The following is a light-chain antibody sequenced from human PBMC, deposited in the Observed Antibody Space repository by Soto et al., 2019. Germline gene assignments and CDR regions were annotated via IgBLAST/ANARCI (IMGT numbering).Light chain of an antibody. CDR1: SSDVGAFNY. V-gene: IGLV2-14*03. CDR2: DVS. J-gene: IGLJ1*01. Sequence: SVLTQPASVSGSPGQSITISCTGTSSDVGAFNYVSWYQQHPGKAPKLLIYDVSDRPSGVSNRFSGSKSGNTASLTISGXXXXXXXXXFCTXYTSNSTLYYVFGTGTKVPVL. CDR3: TXYTSNSTLYYV.